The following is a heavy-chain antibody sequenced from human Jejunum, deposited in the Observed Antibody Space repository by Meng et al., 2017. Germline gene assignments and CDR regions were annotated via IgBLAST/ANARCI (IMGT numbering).Heavy chain of an antibody. Sequence: QVPRLESGPGLVNPSGTLSLTCAVYGGSISSSSWWSWVRQPPGKGLEWIGEISLSGSPSYNPSLRTRVTISIDTSRNQFSLSLSSVTAADTAVYYCARHGAAPYFDDWGQGSLVTVSS. V-gene: IGHV4-4*02. CDR3: ARHGAAPYFDD. CDR2: ISLSGSP. J-gene: IGHJ4*02. CDR1: GGSISSSSW. D-gene: IGHD2-15*01.